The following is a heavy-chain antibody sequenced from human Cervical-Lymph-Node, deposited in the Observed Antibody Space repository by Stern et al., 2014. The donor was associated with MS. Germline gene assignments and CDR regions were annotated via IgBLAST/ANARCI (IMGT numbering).Heavy chain of an antibody. CDR3: ATPATVTVGIMDV. V-gene: IGHV1-69*01. Sequence: QVQLVQSGAEVKKPGSSVKVSCKASGGTFSGLAINWVRQAPGQGLEWMGGIIPVLATPNYAQRFRDRVTSTADASTSAVYMELGSLRSDDTAVYYYATPATVTVGIMDVWGQGTTVTVSS. J-gene: IGHJ6*02. D-gene: IGHD4-17*01. CDR2: IIPVLATP. CDR1: GGTFSGLA.